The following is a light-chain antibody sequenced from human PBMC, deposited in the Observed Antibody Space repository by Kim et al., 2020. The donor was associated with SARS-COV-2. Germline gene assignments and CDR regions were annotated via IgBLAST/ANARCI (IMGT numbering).Light chain of an antibody. Sequence: KTVTISCAGSSGSIATNYVQWYQQRPGSAPTTVIYRDVHRPSGVPDRFSASIDISSNSASLTISGLKTEDEADYYCQSYDSDKLVVFGGGTQLTVL. J-gene: IGLJ2*01. V-gene: IGLV6-57*02. CDR3: QSYDSDKLVV. CDR1: SGSIATNY. CDR2: RDV.